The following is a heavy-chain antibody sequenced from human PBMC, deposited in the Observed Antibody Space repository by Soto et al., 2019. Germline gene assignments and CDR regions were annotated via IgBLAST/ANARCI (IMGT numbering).Heavy chain of an antibody. CDR3: ARGVVVTALLDY. CDR2: IIPILGIA. Sequence: QVQLVQSGAAVKKPGSSVKVSCKASGGTFSSYTISWVRQAPGQGLEWMGRIIPILGIANYAQKFQGRVTITADKSTSTAYMELSSLRSEDTAVYYCARGVVVTALLDYWGQGTLVTVSS. CDR1: GGTFSSYT. D-gene: IGHD2-21*02. J-gene: IGHJ4*02. V-gene: IGHV1-69*02.